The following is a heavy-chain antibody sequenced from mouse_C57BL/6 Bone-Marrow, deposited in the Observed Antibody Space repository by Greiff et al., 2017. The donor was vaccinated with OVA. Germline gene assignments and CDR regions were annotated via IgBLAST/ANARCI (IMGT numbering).Heavy chain of an antibody. D-gene: IGHD4-1*01. V-gene: IGHV1-61*01. CDR3: AKTGTENY. J-gene: IGHJ2*01. CDR1: GYTFTSYW. Sequence: QVQLQQPGAELVRPGSSVKLSCKASGYTFTSYWMDWVKQRPGQGLEWIGNIYPSDSETHYNQKFKDKATWTVDNSSSTAYMKLSSMTSEDSAVYYCAKTGTENYWGQGTTLTVSS. CDR2: IYPSDSET.